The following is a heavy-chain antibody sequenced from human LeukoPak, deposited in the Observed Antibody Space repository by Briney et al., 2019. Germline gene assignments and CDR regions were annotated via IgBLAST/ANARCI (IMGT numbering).Heavy chain of an antibody. CDR3: ARDGVKGGITFFDC. CDR2: LYSDGNT. V-gene: IGHV3-53*01. D-gene: IGHD3-10*01. CDR1: GFTVITND. Sequence: GGSLRLSCAASGFTVITNDMTWVRQAPGKGLEWVSVLYSDGNTKYADSVQGRFTISRDNDKNSLYLQMNSLRAGDTAMYYCARDGVKGGITFFDCWGQGTLVTVSS. J-gene: IGHJ4*02.